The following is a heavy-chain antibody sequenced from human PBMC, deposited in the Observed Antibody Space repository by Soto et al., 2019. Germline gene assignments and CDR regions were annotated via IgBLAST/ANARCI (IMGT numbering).Heavy chain of an antibody. CDR3: ARDSSYYYGMDV. J-gene: IGHJ6*02. V-gene: IGHV4-61*01. Sequence: QVQLQESGPGLVKPSETLSLTCTVSGGSVSSGSYYWSWIRQPPGKGLEWIGYIYYSGSTNYNPSLKRRVNISVDTAKNQFSLKLSSVTAADTAVYYCARDSSYYYGMDVWGQGTTVTVSS. CDR1: GGSVSSGSYY. CDR2: IYYSGST.